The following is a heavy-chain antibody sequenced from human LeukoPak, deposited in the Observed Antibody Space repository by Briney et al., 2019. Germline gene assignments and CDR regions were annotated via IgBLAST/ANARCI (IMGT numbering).Heavy chain of an antibody. CDR2: MNPNSGNT. D-gene: IGHD3-22*01. V-gene: IGHV1-8*01. CDR3: SREPTDYDSSGKYDY. J-gene: IGHJ4*02. CDR1: GYTFTSYD. Sequence: GASVKVSCKASGYTFTSYDINWVRQAAGQGLEWMGWMNPNSGNTGYAQKFQGRVTMTRNTSISTAYMELSSLRSEASAMYYCSREPTDYDSSGKYDYWGQGTLVTVSS.